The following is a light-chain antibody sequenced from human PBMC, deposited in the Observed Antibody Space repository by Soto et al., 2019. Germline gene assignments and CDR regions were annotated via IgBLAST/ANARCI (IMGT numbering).Light chain of an antibody. Sequence: ALTQPASVSGSPGQSITISCTGTSSDVGGYNYVSWYQQHPGKAPKLMIYDVSNRPSGVSNRFSGSKSGNTASLTISGLQVEDGADYYCSSYTSSGTNVFGTGTKVT. J-gene: IGLJ1*01. CDR2: DVS. V-gene: IGLV2-14*01. CDR3: SSYTSSGTNV. CDR1: SSDVGGYNY.